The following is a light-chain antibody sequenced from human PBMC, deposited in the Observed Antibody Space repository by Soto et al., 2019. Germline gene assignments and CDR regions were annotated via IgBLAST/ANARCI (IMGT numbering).Light chain of an antibody. CDR2: EGS. CDR3: CSNAREVV. V-gene: IGLV2-23*01. CDR1: SSDVGSYNL. J-gene: IGLJ2*01. Sequence: QSALTQPASVSGSPGQSITISCTGTSSDVGSYNLVSWYQQHPGKAPKLMIYEGSKRPSGVSYRFSGSKSGNTASMTISGLQAEDDADYYCCSNAREVVFGGGTKLTVL.